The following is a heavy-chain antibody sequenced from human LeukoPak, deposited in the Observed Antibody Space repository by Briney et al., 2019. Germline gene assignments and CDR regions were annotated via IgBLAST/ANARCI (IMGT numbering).Heavy chain of an antibody. D-gene: IGHD6-19*01. CDR1: VFTFSDYH. J-gene: IGHJ4*02. CDR2: IDGGST. Sequence: GGCLRLSCAASVFTFSDYHMSWVRQAPGKGLEWVSAIDGGSTYYTESVKGRFTISRDNSKNTLYLQMNSLRAEDTAVYYCVRDEPNRGWYDWGQGTLVTVSS. CDR3: VRDEPNRGWYD. V-gene: IGHV3-53*01.